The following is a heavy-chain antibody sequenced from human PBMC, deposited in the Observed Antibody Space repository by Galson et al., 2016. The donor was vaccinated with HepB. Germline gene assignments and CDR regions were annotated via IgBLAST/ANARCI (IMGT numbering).Heavy chain of an antibody. CDR3: ARRPVGERNVDY. Sequence: SLRLSCAASGFSLSSYSMNWVRQAPGKGLEWVSYISSSSSTIYYADSVKGRFTISRDNAKKALYLQMNSLRAEDTAVYYCARRPVGERNVDYWGQGTLVTVSS. CDR1: GFSLSSYS. V-gene: IGHV3-48*04. D-gene: IGHD1-26*01. J-gene: IGHJ4*02. CDR2: ISSSSSTI.